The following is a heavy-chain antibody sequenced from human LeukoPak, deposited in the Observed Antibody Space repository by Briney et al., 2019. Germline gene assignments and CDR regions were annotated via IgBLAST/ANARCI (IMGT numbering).Heavy chain of an antibody. CDR1: GFTFSGSV. V-gene: IGHV3-73*01. CDR2: IRSKADSYAT. Sequence: GGSLRLSCVASGFTFSGSVMHWVRQASGKGQEWVGRIRSKADSYATAYAASVKGRFTISRDDSKNTAYLQMNSLRTEDTAVYYCTRLWGDCGGDCYSHDYWGQGALVTVSS. D-gene: IGHD2-21*02. CDR3: TRLWGDCGGDCYSHDY. J-gene: IGHJ4*02.